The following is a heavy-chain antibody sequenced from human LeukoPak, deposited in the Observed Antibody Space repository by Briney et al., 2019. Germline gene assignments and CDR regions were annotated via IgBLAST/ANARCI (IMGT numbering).Heavy chain of an antibody. D-gene: IGHD4-17*01. V-gene: IGHV3-11*01. Sequence: GGSLRLSCAASGFTFSDYYISWIRQAPGKGLEWVSYISNSGSTIYYADSVKGRFTISRDNAKNSLYLQMNSLRAEDTAVYYCAGEGYGDYDGDYWGQGTLVTVSS. CDR2: ISNSGSTI. CDR1: GFTFSDYY. J-gene: IGHJ4*02. CDR3: AGEGYGDYDGDY.